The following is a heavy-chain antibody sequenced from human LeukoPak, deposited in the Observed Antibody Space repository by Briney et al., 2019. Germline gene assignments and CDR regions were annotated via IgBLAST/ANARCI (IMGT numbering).Heavy chain of an antibody. D-gene: IGHD2-2*01. J-gene: IGHJ5*02. CDR3: ARKDCSSTSCYGPWNWFDP. V-gene: IGHV4-59*11. CDR1: GGSINSHY. CDR2: IYYSGST. Sequence: SETLSLTCTVSGGSINSHYWSWLRQPPGEGLECIGYIYYSGSTNYNPPLKSRVTISVDTSKNQFSLKLSSVTAADTAVYYCARKDCSSTSCYGPWNWFDPWGQGTLVTVSS.